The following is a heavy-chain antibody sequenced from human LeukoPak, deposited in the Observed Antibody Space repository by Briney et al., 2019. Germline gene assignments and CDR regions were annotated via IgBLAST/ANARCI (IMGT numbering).Heavy chain of an antibody. V-gene: IGHV1-2*02. CDR2: INPNSGGT. Sequence: ASVNVSCKASGYTFTGYYMHWVRQAPGQGLEWMGWINPNSGGTNYAQKFQGRVTMTRDTSISTAYMELSRLRSDDTAVYYCARSSIDYYDSSGYLHFDYWGQGTLVTVSS. J-gene: IGHJ4*02. CDR3: ARSSIDYYDSSGYLHFDY. CDR1: GYTFTGYY. D-gene: IGHD3-22*01.